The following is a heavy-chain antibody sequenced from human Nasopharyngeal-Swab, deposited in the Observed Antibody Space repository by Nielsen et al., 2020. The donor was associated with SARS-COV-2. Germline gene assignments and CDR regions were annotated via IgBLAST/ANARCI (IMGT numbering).Heavy chain of an antibody. J-gene: IGHJ3*02. Sequence: VRQMPGKGLEWVSGISWNSGSTGYADSVKGRFTISRDNAKNSLYLQMNSLRAEDTALYYCAKDNNPYYYDSSGYAFDIWGQGTMVTVSS. D-gene: IGHD3-22*01. CDR3: AKDNNPYYYDSSGYAFDI. V-gene: IGHV3-9*01. CDR2: ISWNSGST.